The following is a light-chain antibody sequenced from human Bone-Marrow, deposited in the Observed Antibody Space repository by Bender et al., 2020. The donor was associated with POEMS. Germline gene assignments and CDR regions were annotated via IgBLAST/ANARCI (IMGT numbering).Light chain of an antibody. CDR1: SSDVGGYNY. V-gene: IGLV2-11*01. Sequence: QSALTQPRSVSGSPGQSVTISCTGTSSDVGGYNYVSWYQQHPGKVPKLMIYAVTERPSGVPDRFSGSKSGNTASLTISGLQADDEADYYCSSYTSSSTLFGGGTKLTVL. J-gene: IGLJ2*01. CDR3: SSYTSSSTL. CDR2: AVT.